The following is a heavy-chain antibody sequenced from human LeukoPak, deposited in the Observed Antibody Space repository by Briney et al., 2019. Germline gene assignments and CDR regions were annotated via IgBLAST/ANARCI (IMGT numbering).Heavy chain of an antibody. CDR1: GDSFSTYY. D-gene: IGHD2-2*02. CDR2: IYASGSI. V-gene: IGHV4-4*07. J-gene: IGHJ4*02. CDR3: ARGYTYLDS. Sequence: SETLSLTCTVSGDSFSTYYWTWIRQSAGKGMEWIGRIYASGSINYNPSLKSRVSMSMDTSKKQFSLMLTSVTAADTAVYYCARGYTYLDSWGQGTLVTVSS.